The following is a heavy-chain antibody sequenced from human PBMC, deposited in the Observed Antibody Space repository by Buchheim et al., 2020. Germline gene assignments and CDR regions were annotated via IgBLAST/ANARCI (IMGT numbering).Heavy chain of an antibody. D-gene: IGHD5-12*01. CDR3: ARDRLTEWLRFSSSFSVTYGMDV. CDR2: IFYSGST. CDR1: GGSISSGDYY. Sequence: QVQLQESGPGLVKPSQTLSLTCTVSGGSISSGDYYWSWIRQPPGKGLEWIGYIFYSGSTYYNPSLKSRVTISVDTSKNQFSLKLSSVTAADTAVYYCARDRLTEWLRFSSSFSVTYGMDVWGQGTT. J-gene: IGHJ6*02. V-gene: IGHV4-30-4*01.